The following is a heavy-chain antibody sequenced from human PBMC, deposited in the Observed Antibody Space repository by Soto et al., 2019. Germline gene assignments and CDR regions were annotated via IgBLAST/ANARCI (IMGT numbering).Heavy chain of an antibody. V-gene: IGHV1-2*04. J-gene: IGHJ6*02. D-gene: IGHD6-19*01. CDR3: AREGQVAVAGYYYYGMDV. CDR1: GYTFTSYD. CDR2: INPNSGGT. Sequence: ASVKVSCKASGYTFTSYDINWVRQATGQGLEWMGWINPNSGGTDYAQKFQGWVTMTRDTSISTAYMELSRLRSDDTAVYYCAREGQVAVAGYYYYGMDVWGQGTTVTVSS.